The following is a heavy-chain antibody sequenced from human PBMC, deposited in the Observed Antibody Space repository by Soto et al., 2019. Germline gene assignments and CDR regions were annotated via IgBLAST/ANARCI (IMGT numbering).Heavy chain of an antibody. CDR3: AREASGGNSRTKYFQH. Sequence: EVQLVESGGGLVKPGGSLRLSCAASGFTFSSYSMNWVRQAPGKGLEWVSSISSSSRYIYYADSVKGRFTISRDNAKNSLYLQMNSLRAEDTAVYYCAREASGGNSRTKYFQHWGQGTLVTVSS. CDR1: GFTFSSYS. D-gene: IGHD2-21*02. J-gene: IGHJ1*01. V-gene: IGHV3-21*01. CDR2: ISSSSRYI.